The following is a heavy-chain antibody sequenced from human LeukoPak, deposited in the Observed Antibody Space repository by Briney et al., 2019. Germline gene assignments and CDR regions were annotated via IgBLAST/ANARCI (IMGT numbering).Heavy chain of an antibody. D-gene: IGHD4/OR15-4a*01. Sequence: GGSLRLSCAASGFAFSDFAMSWVRQAPGKGLEWVSAVTNSGNTTYYADSVKGRFTISKENAKSTLHLQLNSLRAEDTAIYFCARHRNFGANFAIDYWGQGTLVTVSS. V-gene: IGHV3-23*01. J-gene: IGHJ4*02. CDR2: VTNSGNTT. CDR3: ARHRNFGANFAIDY. CDR1: GFAFSDFA.